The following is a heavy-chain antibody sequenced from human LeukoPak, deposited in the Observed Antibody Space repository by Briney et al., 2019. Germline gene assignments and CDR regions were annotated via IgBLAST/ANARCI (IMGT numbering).Heavy chain of an antibody. Sequence: SESLSLTCTVSGGSISSYYWSWIRQPAGKGLEWIGRIYTSGSTNYNPSLKSRVTMSVDTSKNQFSLKLSSVTAADTAVYYCARDSLWFGELFFDYWGQGTLVTVSS. J-gene: IGHJ4*02. V-gene: IGHV4-4*07. D-gene: IGHD3-10*01. CDR2: IYTSGST. CDR3: ARDSLWFGELFFDY. CDR1: GGSISSYY.